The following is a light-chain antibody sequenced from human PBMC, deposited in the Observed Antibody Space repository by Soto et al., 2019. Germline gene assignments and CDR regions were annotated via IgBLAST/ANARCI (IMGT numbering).Light chain of an antibody. Sequence: DIQMTQSPSTLSASVGDRVTITCRASQSISTWLAWYQQNPGKAPKLLIYKAASLEGGVPSRFSGSGSGTEFNITIRNLQPDDFATYYCQQYNTSPLTFGGGTTVEIK. J-gene: IGKJ4*01. CDR2: KAA. V-gene: IGKV1-5*03. CDR1: QSISTW. CDR3: QQYNTSPLT.